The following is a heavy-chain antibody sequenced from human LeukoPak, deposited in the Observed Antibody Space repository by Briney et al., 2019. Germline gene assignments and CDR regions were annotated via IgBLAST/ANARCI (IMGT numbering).Heavy chain of an antibody. J-gene: IGHJ3*01. V-gene: IGHV3-66*02. D-gene: IGHD3-3*01. Sequence: GGSLRLSCAASGFTVSSNYMSWVRQAPGKGLEWVSVIYGAVNTYYADSVEGRFTTSRDNSKNTLYLQMNSLRTEDTAVYYCARAQPLEHWGQGTIVTVSS. CDR2: IYGAVNT. CDR1: GFTVSSNY. CDR3: ARAQPLEH.